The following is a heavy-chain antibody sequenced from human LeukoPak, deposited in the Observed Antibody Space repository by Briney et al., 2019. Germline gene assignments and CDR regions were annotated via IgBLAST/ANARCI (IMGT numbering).Heavy chain of an antibody. V-gene: IGHV3-30*02. CDR1: GFTFSSYG. CDR2: IRYDGSNK. J-gene: IGHJ4*02. D-gene: IGHD3-3*01. Sequence: GGSLRLSCAASGFTFSSYGMHWVRQAPGKGLEWVAFIRYDGSNKYYADSVKGRFTISRDNSKNTLYLQMNSLRAEDTAVYYCAKDRISSFDTIFGVVMGFDYWGQGTLVTVSS. CDR3: AKDRISSFDTIFGVVMGFDY.